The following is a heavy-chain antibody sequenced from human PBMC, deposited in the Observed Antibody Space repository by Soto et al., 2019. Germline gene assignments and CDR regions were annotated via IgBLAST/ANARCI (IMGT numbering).Heavy chain of an antibody. CDR3: ARVRGDIVVVPAATPYYYYGMDV. Sequence: ASVKVSCKASGYTFTSYGISWVRQAPGQGLEWMGWISAYNGNTNYAQKLQGRDTMTTDTSTSTAYMEMRSLRSDDTAVYYCARVRGDIVVVPAATPYYYYGMDVWGQGTTVTVSS. V-gene: IGHV1-18*01. J-gene: IGHJ6*02. CDR2: ISAYNGNT. CDR1: GYTFTSYG. D-gene: IGHD2-2*01.